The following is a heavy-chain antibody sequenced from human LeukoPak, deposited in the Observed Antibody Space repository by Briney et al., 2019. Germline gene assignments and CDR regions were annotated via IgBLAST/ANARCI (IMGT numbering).Heavy chain of an antibody. J-gene: IGHJ4*02. Sequence: PSETLSLTCAVYGGSFSGYYWSWIRQAPGKGLEWIGEIKLSGSTNYNPSLKSRVTISVDTSKNQFSLKLSSVTAADTAVYYCARLLGDYFDYWGQGTLVTVSS. D-gene: IGHD2-15*01. V-gene: IGHV4-34*01. CDR2: IKLSGST. CDR1: GGSFSGYY. CDR3: ARLLGDYFDY.